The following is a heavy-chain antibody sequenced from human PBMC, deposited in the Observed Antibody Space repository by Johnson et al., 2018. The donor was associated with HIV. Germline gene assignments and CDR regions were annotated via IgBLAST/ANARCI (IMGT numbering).Heavy chain of an antibody. J-gene: IGHJ3*02. CDR2: IRYDGSNK. V-gene: IGHV3-30*02. CDR3: ARESALTGDSLGFDI. D-gene: IGHD7-27*01. CDR1: GFTFSHYW. Sequence: VQLVESGGGLVQPGGSLTLSCAASGFTFSHYWMHWVRQAPGKGLVWVAFIRYDGSNKYYADSVKGRFTISRDNSKNTLYLQMNSLRAEDTAVYYCARESALTGDSLGFDICGQGTMVTVSS.